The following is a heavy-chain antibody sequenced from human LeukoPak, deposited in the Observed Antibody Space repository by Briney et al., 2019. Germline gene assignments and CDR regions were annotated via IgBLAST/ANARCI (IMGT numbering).Heavy chain of an antibody. Sequence: GGSLRLSCAACGFTFRDYYMGGIRQAPAKGREGVSYITSGGNSVYYAASVKGRFTISRDNAKNSLYLQVNSLTAEDTAVYYCARAGVDTSGYYYQGFDYWGQGTLVTVSS. CDR1: GFTFRDYY. V-gene: IGHV3-11*04. CDR2: ITSGGNSV. CDR3: ARAGVDTSGYYYQGFDY. D-gene: IGHD3-3*01. J-gene: IGHJ4*02.